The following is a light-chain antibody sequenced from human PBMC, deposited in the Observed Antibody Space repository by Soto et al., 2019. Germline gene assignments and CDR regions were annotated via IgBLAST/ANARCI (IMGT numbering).Light chain of an antibody. CDR1: QSIRSN. V-gene: IGKV3-15*01. CDR2: GAS. J-gene: IGKJ4*01. CDR3: QQYNNGPLT. Sequence: EIVMTQSPATLSVSPGERATLSCRASQSIRSNLAWYQQRPGQAPRLLIYGASTRATGIPPSFSGSGSGTEFTLTISSLQSEDFAAYYCQQYNNGPLTFGGGTRVEIK.